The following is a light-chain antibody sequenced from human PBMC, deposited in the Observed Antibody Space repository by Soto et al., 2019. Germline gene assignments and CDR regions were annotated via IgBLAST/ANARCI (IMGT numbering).Light chain of an antibody. CDR1: QSVSSNY. Sequence: MLTQSPGTLSLSAGDRASLACGGSQSVSSNYLAWYKQKTGLAPRLLIYDASRRATGIPDRFSGSGSGADLILSISRLEPEDFAVYYCQKYGSSPWTCGQGTKVDIK. CDR3: QKYGSSPWT. J-gene: IGKJ1*01. CDR2: DAS. V-gene: IGKV3D-20*01.